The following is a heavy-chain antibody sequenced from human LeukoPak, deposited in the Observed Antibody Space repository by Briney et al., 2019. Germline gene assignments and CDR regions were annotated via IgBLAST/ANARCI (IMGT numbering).Heavy chain of an antibody. CDR1: GFTFKNYA. J-gene: IGHJ4*02. CDR3: ARDVGEYCSSTNCYASHY. Sequence: PGGSLRLSCAASGFTFKNYAIHWVRQAPGKGLDWVAVISYDGSSKYYADSLKGRFTISRDNSKNTLYLQINSLRADDTAVYYCARDVGEYCSSTNCYASHYWGQGTLVTVSS. CDR2: ISYDGSSK. V-gene: IGHV3-30*04. D-gene: IGHD2-2*01.